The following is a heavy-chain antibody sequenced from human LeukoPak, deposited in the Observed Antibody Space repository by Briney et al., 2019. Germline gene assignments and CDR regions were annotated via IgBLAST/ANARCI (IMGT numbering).Heavy chain of an antibody. V-gene: IGHV1-2*02. CDR1: GYTFTGYY. J-gene: IGHJ4*02. Sequence: ASVKVSCKASGYTFTGYYMHWVRQAPGQGLEWMGWINPNSGGTNYAQKFQGRVTMTRDTSISTAYMELSRLRSDDTAVYYCARGELLESSCCSYWGQGTLVTVSS. D-gene: IGHD2-15*01. CDR2: INPNSGGT. CDR3: ARGELLESSCCSY.